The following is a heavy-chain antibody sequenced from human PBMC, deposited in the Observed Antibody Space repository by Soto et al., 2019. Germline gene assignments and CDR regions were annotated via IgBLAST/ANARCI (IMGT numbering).Heavy chain of an antibody. Sequence: GSGPTLVNPTQTLTLACTFSGFSLSSSGMCVNWIRQPPGKALEWLALIDWVDDKFYSTSLKTRLTISKDTSKHQVVLTMTNMDPVDTATYYCARTLHTTRGLMDVWGQGTTVTVSS. CDR1: GFSLSSSGMC. CDR2: IDWVDDK. V-gene: IGHV2-70*01. D-gene: IGHD2-2*01. CDR3: ARTLHTTRGLMDV. J-gene: IGHJ6*02.